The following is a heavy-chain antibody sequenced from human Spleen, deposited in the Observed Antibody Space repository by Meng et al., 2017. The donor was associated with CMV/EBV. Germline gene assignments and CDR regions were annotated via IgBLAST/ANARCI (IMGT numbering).Heavy chain of an antibody. CDR1: GYTLTELS. Sequence: ASVKVSCKVSGYTLTELSMHWVRQAPGQGLEWMGIINPSGGSTSYAQKFQGRVTMTRDTSTSTVYMELSSLRSEDTAVYYCARGRDGYNYYGYWGQGTLVTVSS. V-gene: IGHV1-46*01. CDR3: ARGRDGYNYYGY. CDR2: INPSGGST. J-gene: IGHJ4*02. D-gene: IGHD5-24*01.